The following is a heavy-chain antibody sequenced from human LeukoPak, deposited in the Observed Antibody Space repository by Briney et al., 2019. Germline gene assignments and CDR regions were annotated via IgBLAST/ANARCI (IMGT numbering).Heavy chain of an antibody. V-gene: IGHV3-23*01. Sequence: GGSLRLSCAASGFTLSSYAMSRVRQAPGKGLEWVSVISDSGGGTYYADSVKGRFTISRDNAKNTLYLQMNSLRADDTALYYCVYCSGGSCYSNGPWFDPWGQGTLVTVSS. CDR3: VYCSGGSCYSNGPWFDP. CDR2: ISDSGGGT. D-gene: IGHD2-15*01. J-gene: IGHJ5*02. CDR1: GFTLSSYA.